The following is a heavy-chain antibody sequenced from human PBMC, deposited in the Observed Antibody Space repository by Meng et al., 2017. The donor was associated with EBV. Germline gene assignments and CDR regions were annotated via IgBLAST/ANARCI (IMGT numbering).Heavy chain of an antibody. CDR1: GYTFTSYA. Sequence: QVRLGQFGAGGKQPGASVKVSCKASGYTFTSYAMHWVRQAPGQRLEWMGWINAGNGNTKYSQKFQGRVTITRDTSASTAYMELSSLRSEDTAVYYCARRGGVADWFDPWGQGTLVTVSS. J-gene: IGHJ5*02. CDR2: INAGNGNT. D-gene: IGHD2-15*01. V-gene: IGHV1-3*01. CDR3: ARRGGVADWFDP.